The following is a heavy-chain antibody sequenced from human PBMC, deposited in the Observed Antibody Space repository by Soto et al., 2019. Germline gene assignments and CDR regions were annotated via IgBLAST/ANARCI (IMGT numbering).Heavy chain of an antibody. J-gene: IGHJ5*02. Sequence: EVQLVESGGGLVKPGRSLRLSCTASGFTFGDYAMSWFRQAPGKGLEWVGFIRSKAYGGTTEYAASVKGRFTISRDDSKSIDYLQMNSLKTEDTAVDYCTRTSITMVRGVIISLWFDPWGQGTLVTVSS. V-gene: IGHV3-49*05. D-gene: IGHD3-10*01. CDR1: GFTFGDYA. CDR2: IRSKAYGGTT. CDR3: TRTSITMVRGVIISLWFDP.